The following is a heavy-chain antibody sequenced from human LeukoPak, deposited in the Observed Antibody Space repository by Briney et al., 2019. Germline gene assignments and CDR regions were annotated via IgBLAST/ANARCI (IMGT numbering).Heavy chain of an antibody. Sequence: ASVKVSCKTSGYTFTTYGITWVRQAPGQGLEWMGWISAYNGNTNYAQKLQGRVTMTTDTSTSTAYMELRSLRSDDTAVYYCARALVDGYKELGYWGQGTLVTVSS. J-gene: IGHJ4*02. CDR1: GYTFTTYG. CDR3: ARALVDGYKELGY. V-gene: IGHV1-18*01. D-gene: IGHD5-24*01. CDR2: ISAYNGNT.